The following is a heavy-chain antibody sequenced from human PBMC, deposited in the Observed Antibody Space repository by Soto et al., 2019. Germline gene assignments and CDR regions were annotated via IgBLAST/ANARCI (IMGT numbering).Heavy chain of an antibody. V-gene: IGHV1-8*01. Sequence: ASVKVSCKASGYTFTSYDINWVLQATGQGLEWMGWMNPNSGNTGYAQKFQGRVTMTRNTSISTAYMELSSLRSEDTAVYYCARDGYSGYDWGYYYYYMDVWGKGTTVTVSS. J-gene: IGHJ6*03. CDR3: ARDGYSGYDWGYYYYYMDV. CDR1: GYTFTSYD. D-gene: IGHD5-12*01. CDR2: MNPNSGNT.